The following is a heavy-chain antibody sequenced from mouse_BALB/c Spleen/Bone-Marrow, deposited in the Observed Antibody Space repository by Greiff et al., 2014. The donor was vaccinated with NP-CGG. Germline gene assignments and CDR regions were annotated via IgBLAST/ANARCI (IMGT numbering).Heavy chain of an antibody. CDR2: ISYSGST. CDR1: SDSITSGY. D-gene: IGHD3-1*01. V-gene: IGHV3-8*02. CDR3: ARSGSSGYHYYAMDY. Sequence: VQLKQSGPSLVKPSQTLSLTCSVTSDSITSGYWNWIRKFPGNKLEYMGYISYSGSTYYNPSLKSRISITRDTSKNLYYLQLNSVTTKDTATYYCARSGSSGYHYYAMDYWGQRTAVTVSS. J-gene: IGHJ4*01.